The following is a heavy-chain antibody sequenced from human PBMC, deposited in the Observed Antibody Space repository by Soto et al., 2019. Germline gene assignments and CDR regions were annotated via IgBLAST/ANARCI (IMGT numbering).Heavy chain of an antibody. J-gene: IGHJ3*01. D-gene: IGHD1-7*01. CDR2: MNPNSGGS. CDR3: DRERHLNSPSDAFDL. Sequence: QVPLVQSGAELKKPGASVKVSCMASGYNFIAQNIHWVRQAPGLGLEWMGKMNPNSGGSDYAQEFQGRVTVTRDTSISTGYMELTSLKSDGTAVYYCDRERHLNSPSDAFDLWGQGTMVIVSS. CDR1: GYNFIAQN. V-gene: IGHV1-2*02.